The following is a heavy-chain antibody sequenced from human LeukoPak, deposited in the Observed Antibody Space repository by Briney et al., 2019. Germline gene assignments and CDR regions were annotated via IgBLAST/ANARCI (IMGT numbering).Heavy chain of an antibody. V-gene: IGHV3-64*01. J-gene: IGHJ3*01. CDR2: ITSNGGAT. CDR1: GFTFSTYS. Sequence: GSLRLSCSASGFTFSTYSMHWVRQAPGKGLEYVSAITSNGGATYYPNSLEGRFTISRDNSKNTLYLQMGSLRIEDTAVYYCARGDSSSWADPLDFWGQGITVTVSS. D-gene: IGHD6-13*01. CDR3: ARGDSSSWADPLDF.